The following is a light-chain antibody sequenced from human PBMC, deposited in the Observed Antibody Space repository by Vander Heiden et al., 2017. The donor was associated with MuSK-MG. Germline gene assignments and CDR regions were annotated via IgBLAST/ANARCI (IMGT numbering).Light chain of an antibody. J-gene: IGLJ2*01. Sequence: SSELTQDPAVSVALGQTVRITCQGDSLRSYYASWYQQKPGTAPVLVIYGKNNRPSGSPDRFSGSSSGNTASLTITGAQAEDEADYYCNSRDSSGNLVVFGGGTKLTVL. CDR1: SLRSYY. V-gene: IGLV3-19*01. CDR3: NSRDSSGNLVV. CDR2: GKN.